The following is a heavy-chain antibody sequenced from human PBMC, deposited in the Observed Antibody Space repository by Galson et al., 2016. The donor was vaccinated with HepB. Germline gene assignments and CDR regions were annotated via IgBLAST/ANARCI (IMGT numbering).Heavy chain of an antibody. V-gene: IGHV4-34*01. D-gene: IGHD2/OR15-2a*01. CDR2: INHSGNT. CDR3: ARVRCSTFRCQNWFDP. Sequence: LTCAVYGGSFSGYYWSWVRQPPGKGLEWIGEINHSGNTIYNPSLKSRVTISLDTPKNLFSLQLNSVTPEDTAVYYCARVRCSTFRCQNWFDPWGQGTLVTVSS. J-gene: IGHJ5*02. CDR1: GGSFSGYY.